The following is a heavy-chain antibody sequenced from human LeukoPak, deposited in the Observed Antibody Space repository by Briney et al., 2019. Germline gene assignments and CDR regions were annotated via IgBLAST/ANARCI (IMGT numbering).Heavy chain of an antibody. Sequence: GGSLRLSCAASGFTFSSYSMNWVRQAPGKGLEWVSSISSSSSYIYYADSVKGRFTISRDKAKNSLYLQMNSLRAEDTALYYCARDGDGSGSYFDENVFEDWFDPWGQGTLVTVSS. V-gene: IGHV3-21*01. J-gene: IGHJ5*02. CDR1: GFTFSSYS. CDR3: ARDGDGSGSYFDENVFEDWFDP. D-gene: IGHD3-10*01. CDR2: ISSSSSYI.